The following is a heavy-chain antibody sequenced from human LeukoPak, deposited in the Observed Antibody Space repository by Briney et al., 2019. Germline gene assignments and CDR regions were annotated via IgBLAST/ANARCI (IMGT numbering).Heavy chain of an antibody. CDR2: IYYSGST. D-gene: IGHD5-12*01. J-gene: IGHJ4*02. CDR3: ARVNPNIVATPFDY. CDR1: GVSISSYY. Sequence: SETLSLTCTVSGVSISSYYWSWIRQPPGKGLEWIGYIYYSGSTNYNPSLKSRVTISVDTSKNQFSLKLSSVTAADTAVYYCARVNPNIVATPFDYWGQGTLVTVSS. V-gene: IGHV4-59*01.